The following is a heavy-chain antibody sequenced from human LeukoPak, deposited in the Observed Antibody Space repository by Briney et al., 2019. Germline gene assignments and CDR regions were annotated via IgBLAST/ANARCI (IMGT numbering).Heavy chain of an antibody. J-gene: IGHJ3*02. CDR2: INPSGGST. D-gene: IGHD3-22*01. V-gene: IGHV1-46*03. CDR3: ARGEGPYYYDSSAPI. Sequence: ASVKVSCKASGYTFTSYYMHWVRQAPGQGLEWMGIINPSGGSTSYAQKFQGRVTMTRDTSTSTVYMELSSLRSEDTAVYYCARGEGPYYYDSSAPIWGQGTMVTVSS. CDR1: GYTFTSYY.